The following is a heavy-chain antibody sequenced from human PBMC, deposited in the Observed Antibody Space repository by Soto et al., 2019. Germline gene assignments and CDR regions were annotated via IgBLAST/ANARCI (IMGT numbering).Heavy chain of an antibody. J-gene: IGHJ6*02. Sequence: GGSLRLSCAASGFTFEDHAMHWVRQAPGKGLEWVSGINSDGSNTKYADSVKGRFTISRDNAKNSLYLQMNSLRAEDTAVYYCARGFRYYYGADVWGQGTTVTVSS. V-gene: IGHV3-74*03. CDR1: GFTFEDHA. CDR3: ARGFRYYYGADV. CDR2: INSDGSNT. D-gene: IGHD3-10*01.